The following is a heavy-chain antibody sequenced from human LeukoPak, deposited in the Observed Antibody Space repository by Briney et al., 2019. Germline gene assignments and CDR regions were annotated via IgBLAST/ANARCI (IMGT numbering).Heavy chain of an antibody. CDR1: GGSFSGYY. V-gene: IGHV4-34*01. CDR2: INHSGST. J-gene: IGHJ6*02. D-gene: IGHD1-1*01. Sequence: SETLSLTCAVYGGSFSGYYWGWIRQPPGKGLEWIGEINHSGSTNYNPSLKSRVTISVDTSKNQFSLKLSSVTAADTAVYYCARVGANWNFGLAYYYGMDVWGQGTTVTVSS. CDR3: ARVGANWNFGLAYYYGMDV.